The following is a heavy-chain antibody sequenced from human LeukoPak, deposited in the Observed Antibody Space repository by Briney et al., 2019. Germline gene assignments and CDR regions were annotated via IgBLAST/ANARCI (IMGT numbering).Heavy chain of an antibody. Sequence: GGSLRLSCAASGFTFSSYSVSWVRQAPGKGLEWVANIKQDGSEKYYVDSVKGRFTISRDNAKNSLYLQMNSLRAEDTAVYYCARDGDYDILTGYLDYWGQGTLVTVSS. D-gene: IGHD3-9*01. CDR1: GFTFSSYS. J-gene: IGHJ4*02. CDR3: ARDGDYDILTGYLDY. CDR2: IKQDGSEK. V-gene: IGHV3-7*01.